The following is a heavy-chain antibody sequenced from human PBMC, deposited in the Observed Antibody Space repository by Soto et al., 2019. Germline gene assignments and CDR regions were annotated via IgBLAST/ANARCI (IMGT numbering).Heavy chain of an antibody. J-gene: IGHJ4*02. Sequence: GESLKISCKGSGYSFSNYWIGRVRQTPGKGLEWMGIIFPDDSDTRYSPSLQGQVTISADRSISTAYLQWSSLKASDTAIYYCARRSVYGPGNYDFWGLGTLVTVSS. CDR1: GYSFSNYW. D-gene: IGHD3-10*01. V-gene: IGHV5-51*01. CDR3: ARRSVYGPGNYDF. CDR2: IFPDDSDT.